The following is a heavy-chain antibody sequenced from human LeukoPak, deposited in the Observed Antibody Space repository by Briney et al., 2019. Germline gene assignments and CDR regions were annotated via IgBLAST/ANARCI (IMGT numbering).Heavy chain of an antibody. CDR3: ARDRGGSGE. D-gene: IGHD2-15*01. CDR1: GVSISSYY. J-gene: IGHJ4*02. CDR2: IYYSGST. Sequence: NASGTLSLTCTVSGVSISSYYWSWIRQPPGKGLEWIGDIYYSGSTNYNPSLKSRVTISVDTSKNPFSLKLSSVTAADTAVYYCARDRGGSGEWGQGTLVTLS. V-gene: IGHV4-59*01.